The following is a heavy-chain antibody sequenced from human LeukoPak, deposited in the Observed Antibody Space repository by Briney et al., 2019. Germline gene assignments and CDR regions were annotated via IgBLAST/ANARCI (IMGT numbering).Heavy chain of an antibody. J-gene: IGHJ3*02. CDR3: ARDRYSSSWTGAFDI. CDR2: ISSSGSTI. D-gene: IGHD6-13*01. V-gene: IGHV3-11*04. Sequence: PGGSLRLSCAASGFTFSDYYMSWIRQAPGKGLEWVSYISSSGSTIYYADSVKGRFTISRDNAKNSLYLQMNSLRAEDTAEYYCARDRYSSSWTGAFDIWGQGTMVTVSS. CDR1: GFTFSDYY.